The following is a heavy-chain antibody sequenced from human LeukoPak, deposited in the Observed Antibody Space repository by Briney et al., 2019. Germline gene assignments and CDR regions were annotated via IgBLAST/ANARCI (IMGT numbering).Heavy chain of an antibody. D-gene: IGHD1-26*01. Sequence: GGSLRLSCAASGFTFSSYSMTWVRQAPGKGLEWVGFIRSKAYGATTEYAASLKDRFTISRDDSKSIAYLQVNSLKTEDTAVYYCTRILLKWELPGSDAFDIWGEGTMVTVSS. V-gene: IGHV3-49*04. CDR1: GFTFSSYS. J-gene: IGHJ3*02. CDR2: IRSKAYGATT. CDR3: TRILLKWELPGSDAFDI.